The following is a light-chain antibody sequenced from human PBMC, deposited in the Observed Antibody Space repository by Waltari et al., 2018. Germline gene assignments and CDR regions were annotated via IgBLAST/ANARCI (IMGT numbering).Light chain of an antibody. CDR1: QSVTSNY. CDR2: GAS. V-gene: IGKV3-20*01. Sequence: EIVLTQSPGTPSLSPGERATLSCRASQSVTSNYLAWYQQKPGQPPRLLIYGASNRATGVSDRFSGGGSGTDFTLTISSLEPEDFAVYYCLQSTVPYTFGQGSKVEIK. CDR3: LQSTVPYT. J-gene: IGKJ2*01.